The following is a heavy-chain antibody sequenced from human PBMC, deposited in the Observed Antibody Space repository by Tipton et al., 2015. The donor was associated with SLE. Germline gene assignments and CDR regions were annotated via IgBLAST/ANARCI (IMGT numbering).Heavy chain of an antibody. J-gene: IGHJ5*02. CDR3: ARAGGGDSNWFDP. D-gene: IGHD2-21*01. Sequence: TLSLTCTVSGGSLSGVTYYWSWIRQPAGEGLEWIGRIFTSGNTNYNPSLKSRVTISVDTSKNQFSLKLSSVTAADTAVYYCARAGGGDSNWFDPWGQGTLVTVSS. V-gene: IGHV4-61*02. CDR2: IFTSGNT. CDR1: GGSLSGVTYY.